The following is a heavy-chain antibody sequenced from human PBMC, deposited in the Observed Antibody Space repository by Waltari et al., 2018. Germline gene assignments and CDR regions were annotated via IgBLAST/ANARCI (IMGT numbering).Heavy chain of an antibody. CDR3: AREWYYDSSGYPYYYYMDV. CDR2: IYYSGST. D-gene: IGHD3-22*01. V-gene: IGHV4-39*07. J-gene: IGHJ6*03. Sequence: QLQLQESGPGLVKPSETLSLTCTVSGGSISSSSYYWGWIRQPPGTGLEWIGSIYYSGSTYYNPSLKSRVTISVDTSKNQFSLKLSSVTAADTAVYYCAREWYYDSSGYPYYYYMDVWGKGTTVTISS. CDR1: GGSISSSSYY.